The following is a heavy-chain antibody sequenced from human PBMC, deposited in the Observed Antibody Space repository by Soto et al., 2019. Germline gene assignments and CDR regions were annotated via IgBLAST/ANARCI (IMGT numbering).Heavy chain of an antibody. D-gene: IGHD1-26*01. CDR3: ARDGRLVGATSDYYYGMDV. CDR2: INPNSGGT. V-gene: IGHV1-2*04. Sequence: ASVKVSCKASGYTFTGYYMHWVRQAPGQGLEWMGWINPNSGGTNYAQKFQGWVTMTRDTSISTAYMELSRLRSDETAGYYCARDGRLVGATSDYYYGMDVWGQGTTVTVSS. CDR1: GYTFTGYY. J-gene: IGHJ6*02.